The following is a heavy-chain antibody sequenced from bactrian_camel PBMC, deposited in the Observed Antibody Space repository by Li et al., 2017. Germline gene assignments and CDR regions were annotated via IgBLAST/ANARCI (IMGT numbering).Heavy chain of an antibody. CDR3: AAGAITAEPPLIPDGYKY. Sequence: HVQLVESGGGTVQAGGDLRLSCSASGDTWSIGRMAWFRQVPGKEREVVATIGNPGTTAYADSAKSRFTISKDNAKSTLYLQMDSLKPDDTAMYYCAAGAITAEPPLIPDGYKYWGQGTQVTVS. D-gene: IGHD3*01. CDR1: GDTWSIGR. J-gene: IGHJ4*01. CDR2: IGNPGTT. V-gene: IGHV3S55*01.